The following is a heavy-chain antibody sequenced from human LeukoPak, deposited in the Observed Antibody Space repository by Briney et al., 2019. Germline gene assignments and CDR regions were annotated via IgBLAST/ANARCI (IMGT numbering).Heavy chain of an antibody. V-gene: IGHV4-39*01. D-gene: IGHD6-19*01. CDR1: GGSISSSSYY. CDR3: ARQEWLVFDY. CDR2: IYYCGST. J-gene: IGHJ4*02. Sequence: PSETLSLTCTVSGGSISSSSYYWGWLRQPPGKGLEWIGSIYYCGSTYYNPSLKSRVTISVDTSKNQFSLKLSSVTAADTAVYYCARQEWLVFDYWGQGTLVTVSS.